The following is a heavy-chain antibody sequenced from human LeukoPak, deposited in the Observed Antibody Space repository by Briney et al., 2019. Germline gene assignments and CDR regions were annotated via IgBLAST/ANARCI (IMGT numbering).Heavy chain of an antibody. D-gene: IGHD3-3*01. CDR2: ISGSGGST. Sequence: GGSLRLSCAASGFTFSSYAMNWVRQAPGKGLEYVSAISGSGGSTYYADSVKGRFTISRDNSKNTLYLQMNSLRAEDTAVYYCAKDYDFWSGFLNYFDYWGQGTLVTVSS. CDR1: GFTFSSYA. V-gene: IGHV3-23*01. J-gene: IGHJ4*02. CDR3: AKDYDFWSGFLNYFDY.